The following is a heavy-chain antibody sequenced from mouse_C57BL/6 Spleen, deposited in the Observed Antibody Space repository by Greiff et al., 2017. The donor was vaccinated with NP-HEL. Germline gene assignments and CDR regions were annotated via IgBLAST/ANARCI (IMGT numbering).Heavy chain of an antibody. V-gene: IGHV5-12*01. J-gene: IGHJ3*01. Sequence: EVKLMESGGGLVQPGGSLKLSCAASGFTFSDYYMYWVRQTPEKRLEWVAYISNGGGSTYYPDTVKGRFTISRDNAKNTLYLQMSRLKSEDTAMYYCARGGSSGLPFAYWGQGTLVTVSA. CDR3: ARGGSSGLPFAY. CDR1: GFTFSDYY. D-gene: IGHD3-2*02. CDR2: ISNGGGST.